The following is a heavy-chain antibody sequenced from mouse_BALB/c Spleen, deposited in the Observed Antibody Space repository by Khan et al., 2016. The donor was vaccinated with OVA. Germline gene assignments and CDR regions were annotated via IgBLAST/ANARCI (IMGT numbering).Heavy chain of an antibody. D-gene: IGHD1-1*01. CDR2: LNPHIGET. Sequence: VQLKESGPELVKPGASVKISCKASGYSFTGYFMNWVMQSHGKSLEWIGRLNPHIGETFYNQKFKGKATLTVDESSSTAHMELRSLASEDSAVYYCARIYGSDFDYWGQGTTLTVSS. CDR3: ARIYGSDFDY. J-gene: IGHJ2*01. V-gene: IGHV1-20*02. CDR1: GYSFTGYF.